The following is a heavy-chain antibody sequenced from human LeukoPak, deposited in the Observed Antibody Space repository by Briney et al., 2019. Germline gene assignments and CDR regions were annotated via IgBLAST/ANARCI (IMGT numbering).Heavy chain of an antibody. CDR3: ARVLRDYVIYYYYGMDV. CDR1: GYTLTELS. J-gene: IGHJ6*02. V-gene: IGHV1-24*01. Sequence: ASVKVSCKVSGYTLTELSMHWVRQAPGKGLEWMGGFDPEDGETIYAQKFQGRVTMTEDTSTDTAYMELSSLRSEDTAVYYCARVLRDYVIYYYYGMDVWGQGTTVTVSS. CDR2: FDPEDGET. D-gene: IGHD4-17*01.